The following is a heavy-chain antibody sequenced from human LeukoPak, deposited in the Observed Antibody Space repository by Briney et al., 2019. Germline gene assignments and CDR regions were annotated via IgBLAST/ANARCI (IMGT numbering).Heavy chain of an antibody. D-gene: IGHD3-22*01. Sequence: PGGSLRLSCAASGFTVSSNYMTWVRQAPGKGLEWVSVVYTGGSTSYADSVKGRFTISRDNAKNSLYLQMNSLRAEDTAVYYCAREKYYYDNSGYYVSGGSDYWGQGTLVTVSS. CDR1: GFTVSSNY. J-gene: IGHJ4*02. CDR2: VYTGGST. V-gene: IGHV3-66*01. CDR3: AREKYYYDNSGYYVSGGSDY.